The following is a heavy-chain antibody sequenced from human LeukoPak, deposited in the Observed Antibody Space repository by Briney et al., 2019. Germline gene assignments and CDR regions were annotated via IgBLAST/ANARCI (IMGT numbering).Heavy chain of an antibody. CDR2: INSDGSST. D-gene: IGHD6-13*01. J-gene: IGHJ4*02. CDR3: ARGYSSSCTDY. CDR1: GFTFSSYW. Sequence: GGPLRLSCAASGFTFSSYWMHGVRQAPGRGLVWVSRINSDGSSTSYADSVKGRFTISRDNAKNTLYLQMNSLRAEDTAVYYCARGYSSSCTDYWGQGTLVTVSS. V-gene: IGHV3-74*01.